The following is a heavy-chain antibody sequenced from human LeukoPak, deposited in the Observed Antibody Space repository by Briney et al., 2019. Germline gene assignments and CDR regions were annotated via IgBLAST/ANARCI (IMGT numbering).Heavy chain of an antibody. V-gene: IGHV4-59*08. CDR1: GGSISSYY. CDR2: IYYSGST. Sequence: KPSETLSLTCTVSGGSISSYYWSWIRQPPGKGLEWIGYIYYSGSTNYNPSLKSRVTISVDTSKNQFSLKLSSVTAADTAVHYCARLFLYGSGSYYRGGYFDYWGQGTLVTVSS. D-gene: IGHD3-10*01. J-gene: IGHJ4*02. CDR3: ARLFLYGSGSYYRGGYFDY.